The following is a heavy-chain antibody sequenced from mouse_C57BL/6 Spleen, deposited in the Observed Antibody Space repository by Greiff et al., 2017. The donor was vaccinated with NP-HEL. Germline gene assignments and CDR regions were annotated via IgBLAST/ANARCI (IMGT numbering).Heavy chain of an antibody. D-gene: IGHD3-1*01. CDR3: ARGFGYFDY. Sequence: DVQRVESGGGLVKPGGSLKLSCAASGFTFSSYAMSWVRQTPEKRLEWVATISDGGSYTYYPDNVKGRFTISRDNAKNNLYLQMSHLKSEDTAMYYCARGFGYFDYWGQGTTLTVSS. CDR1: GFTFSSYA. V-gene: IGHV5-4*01. CDR2: ISDGGSYT. J-gene: IGHJ2*01.